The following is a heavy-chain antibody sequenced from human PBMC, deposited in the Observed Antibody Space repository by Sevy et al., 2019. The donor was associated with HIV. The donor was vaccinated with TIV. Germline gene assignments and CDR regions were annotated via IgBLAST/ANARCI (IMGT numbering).Heavy chain of an antibody. J-gene: IGHJ6*02. CDR2: ISAYNGNT. Sequence: ASVKVSCKASGYTFTSYGISWVRQAPGQGLEWMGWISAYNGNTNYAQKLQGRVTMTTDTSTSTAYMELRSLRSDETAVFYCARLRGGFGELLLELYGMDVWGQGTTVTVSS. D-gene: IGHD3-10*01. CDR3: ARLRGGFGELLLELYGMDV. CDR1: GYTFTSYG. V-gene: IGHV1-18*01.